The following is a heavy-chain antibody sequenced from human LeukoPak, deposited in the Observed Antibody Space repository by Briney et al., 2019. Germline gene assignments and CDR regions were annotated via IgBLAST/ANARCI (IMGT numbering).Heavy chain of an antibody. CDR1: GVSISSYY. V-gene: IGHV4-34*01. CDR2: INRSGST. CDR3: ARDLYGSICYD. D-gene: IGHD2-2*01. J-gene: IGHJ4*02. Sequence: WETLSLTCTVSGVSISSYYWTWIRQFPGKGLEWIGEINRSGSTNYNPSLRSRVTMSKDTSMNHFSLRLSSVTAADTAIYYCARDLYGSICYDWGQGTLVTVSS.